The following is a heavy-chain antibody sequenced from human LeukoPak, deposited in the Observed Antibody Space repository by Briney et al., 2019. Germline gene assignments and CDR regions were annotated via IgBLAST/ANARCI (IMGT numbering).Heavy chain of an antibody. CDR3: ARVESWGYYFDY. D-gene: IGHD7-27*01. CDR1: GFTVSSNY. CDR2: IYSGGTT. J-gene: IGHJ4*02. Sequence: GGSLRLSCAASGFTVSSNYMSWVRQAPGKGPEWVSVIYSGGTTYYADSVKGRFTISRDNSKNTLYLQMNSLRAEDTAVYYCARVESWGYYFDYWGQGTLVTVSS. V-gene: IGHV3-53*01.